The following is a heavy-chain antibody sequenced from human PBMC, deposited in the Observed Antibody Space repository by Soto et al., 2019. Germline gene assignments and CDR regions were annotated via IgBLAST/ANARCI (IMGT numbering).Heavy chain of an antibody. CDR1: GGAFSSYA. J-gene: IGHJ4*02. CDR2: IIPIFGTA. V-gene: IGHV1-69*13. D-gene: IGHD5-12*01. Sequence: SVKVSCKASGGAFSSYAISWVRQAPGQGLEWMGGIIPIFGTANYAQKFQGRVTITADESTSTAYMELSSLRSEDTAVYYCAWGYSGYDYPFDYWGQGTLVTVSS. CDR3: AWGYSGYDYPFDY.